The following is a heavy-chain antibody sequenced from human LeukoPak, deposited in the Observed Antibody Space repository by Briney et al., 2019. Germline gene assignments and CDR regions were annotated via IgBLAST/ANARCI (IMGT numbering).Heavy chain of an antibody. CDR3: AREGYYGAFDI. J-gene: IGHJ3*02. V-gene: IGHV3-66*01. Sequence: SGGSLRLSCAGSGFVASYNYMSWVRQAPGKGLEWVSVIFGESTTYYAESVKARFTISRDNSKNTVYLQMNSLRDEDTAMYYCAREGYYGAFDIWGQGTVVTVSS. CDR2: IFGESTT. CDR1: GFVASYNY. D-gene: IGHD3-10*01.